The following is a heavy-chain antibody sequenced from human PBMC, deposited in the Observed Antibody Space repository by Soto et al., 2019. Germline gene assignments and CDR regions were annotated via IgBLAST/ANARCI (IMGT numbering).Heavy chain of an antibody. CDR3: AKWPENGDYLSIYFDY. D-gene: IGHD4-17*01. Sequence: GGSLRLSCAASGFTFSSYAMSWVRQAPGKGLEWVSAISGSGGSTYYADSVKGRFTISRDNSKNTLYLQMNSLRAEDTAVYYCAKWPENGDYLSIYFDYWGQGTLVTVSS. V-gene: IGHV3-23*01. CDR2: ISGSGGST. J-gene: IGHJ4*02. CDR1: GFTFSSYA.